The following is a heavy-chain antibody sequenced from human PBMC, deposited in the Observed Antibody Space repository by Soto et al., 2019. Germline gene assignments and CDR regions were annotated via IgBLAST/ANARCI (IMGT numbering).Heavy chain of an antibody. Sequence: EVQLVESGGGLVKPGGSLRLSCAASGFTFSSYSMNWVRQAPGKGLEWVSSISSSSSYIYYADSVKGRFTISRDNAKNSLYLQMNSLRAEDTAEYYCARERSDYDILTGDFDYWGQGTLVTVSS. CDR3: ARERSDYDILTGDFDY. V-gene: IGHV3-21*01. J-gene: IGHJ4*02. D-gene: IGHD3-9*01. CDR1: GFTFSSYS. CDR2: ISSSSSYI.